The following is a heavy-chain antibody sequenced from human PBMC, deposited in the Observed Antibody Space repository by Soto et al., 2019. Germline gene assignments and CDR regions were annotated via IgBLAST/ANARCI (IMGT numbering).Heavy chain of an antibody. CDR2: IGAYNGNT. V-gene: IGHV1-18*01. D-gene: IGHD2-2*01. CDR3: ARDPLVVPAAIGRFDP. Sequence: ASVKVSCKASGYTFTSYGISWVRQAPGQGLEWMGWIGAYNGNTNYAQKLQGRVTMTTDTSTSTAYMELRSLRSDDTAVYYCARDPLVVPAAIGRFDPWGQGTLVTVSS. CDR1: GYTFTSYG. J-gene: IGHJ5*02.